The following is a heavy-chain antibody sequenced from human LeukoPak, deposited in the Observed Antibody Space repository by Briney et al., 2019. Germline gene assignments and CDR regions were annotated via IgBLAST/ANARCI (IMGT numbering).Heavy chain of an antibody. CDR1: AYIFVSYG. CDR2: ISAFNGDT. J-gene: IGHJ4*02. Sequence: ASVKLSCKASAYIFVSYGISWLRQPPGQGLEWMGWISAFNGDTNYAQNFQGRVSMTTETSTSTAYMELRSLTSDDTAVNYCARGDYYGSGGSFDFWGQGTLVTVSS. CDR3: ARGDYYGSGGSFDF. D-gene: IGHD3-10*01. V-gene: IGHV1-18*01.